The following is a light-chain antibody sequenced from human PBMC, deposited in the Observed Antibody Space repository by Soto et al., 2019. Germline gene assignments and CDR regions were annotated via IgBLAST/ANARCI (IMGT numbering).Light chain of an antibody. CDR1: SSDVCGYNY. CDR2: DVS. CDR3: SSYTSSSTYV. V-gene: IGLV2-14*01. Sequence: QSVLTQPASVSGSPGQSIAISCTGTSSDVCGYNYVSWYQKHPGKPPKLMVYDVSNRPSGVSNRFSGSKSGNTASLTISGLQAEDEADYYCSSYTSSSTYVFGTGTKVTVL. J-gene: IGLJ1*01.